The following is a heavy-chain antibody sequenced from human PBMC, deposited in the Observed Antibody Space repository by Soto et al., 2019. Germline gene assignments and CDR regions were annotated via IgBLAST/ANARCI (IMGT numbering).Heavy chain of an antibody. V-gene: IGHV3-66*01. CDR1: GFTVSSNY. CDR2: IYSGGST. J-gene: IGHJ4*02. D-gene: IGHD5-12*01. CDR3: AREIGSTGFDSDY. Sequence: PGGSLRLSCAASGFTVSSNYMNWVRQAPGKGLEWVSVIYSGGSTFYADSVKGRFTISRDNSKNTLYLQMNSLRAEDTAVYYCAREIGSTGFDSDYRDQGTLVTRSS.